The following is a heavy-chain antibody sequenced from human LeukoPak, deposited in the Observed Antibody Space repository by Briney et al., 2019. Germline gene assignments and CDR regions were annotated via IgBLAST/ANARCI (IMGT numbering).Heavy chain of an antibody. CDR2: ISSNGGST. D-gene: IGHD2-15*01. CDR3: ARAHLGYCSGGSCSDDAFDI. CDR1: GFTFSSYA. V-gene: IGHV3-64*01. J-gene: IGHJ3*02. Sequence: GGSLRLSCAASGFTFSSYAMHWVRQAPWKGLEYVSAISSNGGSTYYANSVKGRFTISRDNSKNTLYLQMGSLRAEDMAVYYCARAHLGYCSGGSCSDDAFDIWGQGTMVTVSS.